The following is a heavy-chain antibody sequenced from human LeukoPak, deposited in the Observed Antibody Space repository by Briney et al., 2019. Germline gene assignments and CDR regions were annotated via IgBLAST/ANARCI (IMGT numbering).Heavy chain of an antibody. Sequence: GGSLRLSCAASGFTFSSYSMNWVRQAPGKGLEWVSSISSSSSYIYYADSVKGRLTISRDNAKNSLYLQMNSLRAEDTAVYYCARGVPYYYDSSGPSMGYWGQGTLVTVSS. CDR3: ARGVPYYYDSSGPSMGY. J-gene: IGHJ4*02. V-gene: IGHV3-21*01. CDR1: GFTFSSYS. CDR2: ISSSSSYI. D-gene: IGHD3-22*01.